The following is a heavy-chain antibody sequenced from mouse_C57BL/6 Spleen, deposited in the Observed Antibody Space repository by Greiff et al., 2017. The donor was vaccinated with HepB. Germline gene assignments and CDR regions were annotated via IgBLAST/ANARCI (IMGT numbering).Heavy chain of an antibody. CDR1: GYTFTSYW. V-gene: IGHV1-55*01. CDR3: ARKGDDYDGPWFAY. Sequence: QVQLQQPGAELVKPGASVKMSCKASGYTFTSYWITWVKQRPGQGLEWIGDIYPGSGSTNYNEKFKSKATLTVDTSSSTAYMQLSSLTSEDSAVYYCARKGDDYDGPWFAYWGQGTLVTVSA. D-gene: IGHD2-4*01. CDR2: IYPGSGST. J-gene: IGHJ3*01.